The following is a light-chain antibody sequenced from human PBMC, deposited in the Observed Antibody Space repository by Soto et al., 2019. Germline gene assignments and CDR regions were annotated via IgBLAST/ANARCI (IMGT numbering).Light chain of an antibody. CDR1: SSDVGGYNY. CDR2: EVS. Sequence: QSALTQPPSASGSPGQSVTISCTGTSSDVGGYNYVSWYQQHPGKAPKLMIYEVSKRPSGVPDRFSGSKSGNTASLTVSGLQAEDEADYYCYSYAGSNNWVFGGGTQLTVL. V-gene: IGLV2-8*01. CDR3: YSYAGSNNWV. J-gene: IGLJ3*02.